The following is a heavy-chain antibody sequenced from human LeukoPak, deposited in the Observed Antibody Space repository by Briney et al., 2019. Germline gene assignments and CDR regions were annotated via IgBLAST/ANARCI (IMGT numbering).Heavy chain of an antibody. J-gene: IGHJ4*02. V-gene: IGHV3-33*01. CDR2: IWYDGSNK. Sequence: GRSLRLSCAASGFTFSSYGMHWVRQAPGKGLEWVAVIWYDGSNKYYADSVKGRFTISRDNSKNTLYLQMNSLRAEDTAVYHCARNAADCTTSACYDSWGQGTLVTVSS. CDR3: ARNAADCTTSACYDS. CDR1: GFTFSSYG. D-gene: IGHD2-8*01.